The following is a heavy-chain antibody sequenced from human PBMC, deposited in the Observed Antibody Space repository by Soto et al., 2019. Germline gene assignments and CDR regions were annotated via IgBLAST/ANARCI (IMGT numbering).Heavy chain of an antibody. CDR3: ARLPSRHLVDY. V-gene: IGHV4-39*01. CDR2: MFYGVST. Sequence: SETLSLTCTVSGSSINSSGYYWGWIRQPPGKGLEWIGSMFYGVSTYYNPSLKSRVTVSVDTSKNQFSLNLRSVTAADTDVYYCARLPSRHLVDYWGQGTPVTVSS. D-gene: IGHD3-3*02. J-gene: IGHJ4*02. CDR1: GSSINSSGYY.